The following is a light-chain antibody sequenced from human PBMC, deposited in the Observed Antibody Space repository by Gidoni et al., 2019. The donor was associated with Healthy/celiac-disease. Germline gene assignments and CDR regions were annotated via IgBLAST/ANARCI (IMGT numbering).Light chain of an antibody. Sequence: EIVLTQSPGTLSLSPGERATLSCRASQSVSRSYLAWYQQKPGQAPRLLIYGASSRATGIPDRFSGSGSGTDFTLTISRLEPEDFAVYYCQQYGSLYTFXQXTKLXIK. CDR1: QSVSRSY. CDR2: GAS. J-gene: IGKJ2*01. CDR3: QQYGSLYT. V-gene: IGKV3-20*01.